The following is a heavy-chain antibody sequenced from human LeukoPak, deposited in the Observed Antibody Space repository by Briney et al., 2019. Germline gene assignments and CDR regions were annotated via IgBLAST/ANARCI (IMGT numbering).Heavy chain of an antibody. V-gene: IGHV1-69*13. D-gene: IGHD4-17*01. Sequence: EASVKVSCKVSGGTFSSYAISWVRQAPGQGLEWMGGIIPFLGTANYAQKFQGRVTIIADESTSTAYMELSRLRSDDTAVYYCARWRAVTLPVYYYYYGMDVWGQGTTVTVSS. CDR1: GGTFSSYA. CDR2: IIPFLGTA. CDR3: ARWRAVTLPVYYYYYGMDV. J-gene: IGHJ6*02.